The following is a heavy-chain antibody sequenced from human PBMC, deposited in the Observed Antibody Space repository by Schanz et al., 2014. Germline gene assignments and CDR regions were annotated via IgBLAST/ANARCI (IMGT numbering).Heavy chain of an antibody. D-gene: IGHD3-10*01. Sequence: ESGGGLIQPGGSLRLSCAASGFGFSSYSMNWVRQAPGKGLEWVSYISGSSRTIYYADSMKGRFTVSRDNAENALYLQMNSLRAEDTAVYYCAKYRGYYRVSGSYRELEYWGQGTLVTVSS. J-gene: IGHJ4*02. CDR3: AKYRGYYRVSGSYRELEY. CDR1: GFGFSSYS. CDR2: ISGSSRTI. V-gene: IGHV3-48*01.